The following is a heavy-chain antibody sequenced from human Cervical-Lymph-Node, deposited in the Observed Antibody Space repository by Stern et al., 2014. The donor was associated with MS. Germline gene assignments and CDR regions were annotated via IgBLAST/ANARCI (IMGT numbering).Heavy chain of an antibody. J-gene: IGHJ4*02. Sequence: MQLVESGAEVKEPGASLKVSCKASGYMFSDYYIHWVRQAPGQGLEWMGRIHPNSGVTEYAQGFQGRVTMTRDTSITAGYMELGRLKSDDAAVYYFSKSDGKIGDPGSFDFWGQGTLVTVSS. CDR3: SKSDGKIGDPGSFDF. V-gene: IGHV1-2*06. D-gene: IGHD2-21*02. CDR2: IHPNSGVT. CDR1: GYMFSDYY.